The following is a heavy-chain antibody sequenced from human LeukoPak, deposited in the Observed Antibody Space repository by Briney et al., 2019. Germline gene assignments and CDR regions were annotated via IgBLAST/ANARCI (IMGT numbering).Heavy chain of an antibody. CDR1: GFTLSNYD. CDR3: TRVAASAFDI. Sequence: GGSLRLSCAASGFTLSNYDMHWVRQTTGKGLEWVSGIGTAGGKYYAGSVKGRFTISRENAKNSLYLQINSLTAGDTAVYYCTRVAASAFDIWGQGTMVTVSS. D-gene: IGHD6-13*01. CDR2: IGTAGGK. V-gene: IGHV3-13*01. J-gene: IGHJ3*02.